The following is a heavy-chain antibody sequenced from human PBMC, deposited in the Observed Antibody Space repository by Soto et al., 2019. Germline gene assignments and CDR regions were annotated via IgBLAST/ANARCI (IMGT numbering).Heavy chain of an antibody. CDR2: MNPSTGNT. J-gene: IGHJ5*02. D-gene: IGHD6-19*01. CDR1: GYTFTSYD. CDR3: ARGRIIVAGGFDP. V-gene: IGHV1-8*01. Sequence: QVQLVQSGAEVKKPGASVKVSCKASGYTFTSYDIIWVRQATGQGLEWMGWMNPSTGNTESAEKFQGRITMTSNNSISTVYMEVSRLTFEDTAVYYCARGRIIVAGGFDPWGQGTLVTVSS.